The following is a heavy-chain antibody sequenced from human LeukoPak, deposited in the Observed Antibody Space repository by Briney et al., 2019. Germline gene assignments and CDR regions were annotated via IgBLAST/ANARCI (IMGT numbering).Heavy chain of an antibody. J-gene: IGHJ4*02. D-gene: IGHD3-3*01. V-gene: IGHV6-1*01. CDR2: TYYRSKWYN. CDR3: ARGGLVRFWSGYDFDY. Sequence: SQTLSLTCAISGDSVSSNSAAWNWIRQSPSRGLEWLGRTYYRSKWYNDYAVSVKSRITINPDTSKNQFSLKLSSVTAADTAVYYCARGGLVRFWSGYDFDYWGQGTLVTVSS. CDR1: GDSVSSNSAA.